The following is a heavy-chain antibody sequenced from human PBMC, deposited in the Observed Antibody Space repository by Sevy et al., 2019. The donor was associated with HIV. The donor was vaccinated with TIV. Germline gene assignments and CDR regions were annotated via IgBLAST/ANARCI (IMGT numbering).Heavy chain of an antibody. J-gene: IGHJ6*02. D-gene: IGHD5-12*01. CDR1: GYTLTGYY. V-gene: IGHV1-2*06. Sequence: ASVKVSCKASGYTLTGYYMHWVRQAPGQGLEWMGRINPNSGGTNYAQKFQGRVTMTRDTSISTAYMELSRLRSDDTAVYYCARSQERGYYYYYYGMDVWGQGTTVTVSS. CDR2: INPNSGGT. CDR3: ARSQERGYYYYYYGMDV.